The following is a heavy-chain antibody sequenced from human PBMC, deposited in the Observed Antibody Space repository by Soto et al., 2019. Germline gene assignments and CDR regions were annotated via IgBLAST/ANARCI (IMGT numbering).Heavy chain of an antibody. D-gene: IGHD2-21*02. J-gene: IGHJ4*02. CDR3: ARGGKDCGGDCYSYFDY. Sequence: QVQLQESGPGLVKPSQTLSLTCTVSGGSISSGGYYWSWIRQHPGKGLEWIGYIYYSGSTYYNPSLKSRVTISVDTSKNQFSRKLSSVTAADTAVYYCARGGKDCGGDCYSYFDYWGQGTLVTVSS. V-gene: IGHV4-31*03. CDR1: GGSISSGGYY. CDR2: IYYSGST.